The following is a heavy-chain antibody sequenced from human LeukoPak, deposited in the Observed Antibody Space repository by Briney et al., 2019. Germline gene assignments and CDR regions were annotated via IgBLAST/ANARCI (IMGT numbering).Heavy chain of an antibody. CDR3: ARDLGIAVYDY. D-gene: IGHD1-14*01. CDR2: ISYDGSNK. CDR1: GFTFSSYA. J-gene: IGHJ4*02. V-gene: IGHV3-30*04. Sequence: QAGGSLRLSCAASGFTFSSYAMHWVRQAPGKGLEWVAVISYDGSNKYYADSVKGRFTISRDNSKNTLYLQMNSLRAEDTAVYYCARDLGIAVYDYWGQGTLVTVSS.